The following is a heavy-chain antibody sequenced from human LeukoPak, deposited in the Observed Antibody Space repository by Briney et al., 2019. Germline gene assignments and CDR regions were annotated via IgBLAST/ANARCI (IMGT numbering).Heavy chain of an antibody. V-gene: IGHV1-2*02. Sequence: EASVKVSCKASGYTFTGYFIHWVRQAPGQGLEWMGWINPNGGGPNYAQKFQGRVTMTRDTSISTAYMELSRLRSDDTAVYYCARNADIYNYYMDVWAKGTTVTVSS. CDR1: GYTFTGYF. D-gene: IGHD2-8*01. CDR2: INPNGGGP. CDR3: ARNADIYNYYMDV. J-gene: IGHJ6*03.